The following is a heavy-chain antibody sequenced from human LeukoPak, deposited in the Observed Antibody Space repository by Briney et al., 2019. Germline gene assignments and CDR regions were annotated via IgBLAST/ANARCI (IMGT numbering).Heavy chain of an antibody. CDR3: AKDNFLSFGESTPCDH. V-gene: IGHV3-23*01. CDR1: GFTFCSYA. D-gene: IGHD3-10*01. J-gene: IGHJ4*02. CDR2: ISGSGGST. Sequence: GGSLRLSCAASGFTFCSYAMRWVRQARGEGLEWVSAISGSGGSTYYADSVKGRFTISRDNSKNTLYLQMNSLRAEDTAVYYCAKDNFLSFGESTPCDHWGQRTLVTVSS.